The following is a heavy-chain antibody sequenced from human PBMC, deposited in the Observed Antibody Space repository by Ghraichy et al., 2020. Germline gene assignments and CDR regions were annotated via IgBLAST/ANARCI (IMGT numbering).Heavy chain of an antibody. CDR3: ARVAFTGWSKYFQH. Sequence: SETLSLTCAVYGGSFSGYYWSWIRQPPGKGLEWIGEINHSGRTDYNPSLKSRVTFSVDTSKNQFSLKLSSVTAADTAVYYCARVAFTGWSKYFQHWGQCTLVTVSS. V-gene: IGHV4-34*01. CDR1: GGSFSGYY. J-gene: IGHJ1*01. D-gene: IGHD6-19*01. CDR2: INHSGRT.